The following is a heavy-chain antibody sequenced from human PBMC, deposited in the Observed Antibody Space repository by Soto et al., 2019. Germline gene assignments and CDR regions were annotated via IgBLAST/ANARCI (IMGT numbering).Heavy chain of an antibody. Sequence: SETLSLTCAVYGGSFSGYYWSWIRQPPGKGLEWIGEINHSGSTNYNPSLKSRVTISVDTSKNQFSLKLSSVTAADTAVYYCARGGSFDDSSGYYLDYWGQGTLVTVSS. CDR2: INHSGST. J-gene: IGHJ4*02. D-gene: IGHD3-22*01. V-gene: IGHV4-34*01. CDR1: GGSFSGYY. CDR3: ARGGSFDDSSGYYLDY.